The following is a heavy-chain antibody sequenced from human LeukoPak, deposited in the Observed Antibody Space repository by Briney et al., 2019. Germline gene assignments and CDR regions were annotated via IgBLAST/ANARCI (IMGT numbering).Heavy chain of an antibody. J-gene: IGHJ4*02. V-gene: IGHV3-74*01. CDR2: IKSDGTYT. CDR3: ARDSSYGYDY. D-gene: IGHD5-18*01. Sequence: GGSLRLSCAASGFTFSNYCMHWVRQAPGKGLVWVSRIKSDGTYTTYADSVKGRFTISRDNAKNTLYLQMNSLRAEDTADYYCARDSSYGYDYWGQGTLVTVAS. CDR1: GFTFSNYC.